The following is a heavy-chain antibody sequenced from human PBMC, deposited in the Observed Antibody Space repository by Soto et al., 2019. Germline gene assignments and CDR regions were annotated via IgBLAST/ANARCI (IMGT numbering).Heavy chain of an antibody. D-gene: IGHD4-17*01. J-gene: IGHJ4*02. V-gene: IGHV3-23*01. CDR3: AKGYMTTVTSDS. CDR2: ISAGGTAT. CDR1: GFTCSNFA. Sequence: PGGSLRLSCAASGFTCSNFALSWVRQGTRKGLEWVSAISAGGTATYYADSVKGRFTISRDNSMDTLYLQMNSLRVEDTAVYYCAKGYMTTVTSDSWGQGTLVTVSS.